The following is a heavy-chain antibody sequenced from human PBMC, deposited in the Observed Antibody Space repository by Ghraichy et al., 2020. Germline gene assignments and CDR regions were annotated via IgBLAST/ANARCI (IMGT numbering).Heavy chain of an antibody. CDR3: ARDLPGIAARFQFDY. D-gene: IGHD6-13*01. CDR1: GYTFTSYG. V-gene: IGHV1-18*01. Sequence: ASVKVSCKASGYTFTSYGISWVRQAPGQGLEWMGWISAYNGNTNYAQKLQGRVTMTTDTSTSTAYMELRSLRSDDTAVYYCARDLPGIAARFQFDYWGQGTLVTGSS. CDR2: ISAYNGNT. J-gene: IGHJ4*02.